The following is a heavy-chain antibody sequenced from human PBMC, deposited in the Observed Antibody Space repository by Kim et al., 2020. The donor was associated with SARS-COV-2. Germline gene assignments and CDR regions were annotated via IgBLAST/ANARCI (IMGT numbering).Heavy chain of an antibody. D-gene: IGHD1-1*01. J-gene: IGHJ4*02. Sequence: GGSLRLSCAASGFTLSDCYMSWIRQAPGKGLEWVSYITSRGSDTYYADSVKGRFTMYRENAKKTLYLQMNNLRVEDTAVYYCCRGKYWKAGAADAWGQGT. CDR3: CRGKYWKAGAADA. CDR1: GFTLSDCY. CDR2: ITSRGSDT. V-gene: IGHV3-11*01.